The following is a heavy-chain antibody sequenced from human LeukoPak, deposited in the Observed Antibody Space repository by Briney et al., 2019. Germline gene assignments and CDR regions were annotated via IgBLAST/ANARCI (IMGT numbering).Heavy chain of an antibody. D-gene: IGHD2-15*01. J-gene: IGHJ3*02. CDR3: AKPEGEVVTPYDAFDI. V-gene: IGHV3-23*01. CDR2: ISGSGGST. Sequence: GGSLTLSCAASGFTFSTYAMTWVRQAPGKGLEWVSAISGSGGSTYYADSVKGRFTISRDNSKNTLYLQMNSLRAEDTAVYYCAKPEGEVVTPYDAFDIWGQGTMVTGSS. CDR1: GFTFSTYA.